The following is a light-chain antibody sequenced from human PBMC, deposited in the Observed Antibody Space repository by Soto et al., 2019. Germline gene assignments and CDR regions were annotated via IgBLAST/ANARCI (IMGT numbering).Light chain of an antibody. CDR2: AAS. Sequence: DIQLTQSPSFLSASVGDRVTITCRASQGISSYLAWYQQKPGKAPKLLIYAASTLQSGVPSRFSGSGSGTEFTLTISSLHAEDFATYYCQQLNSYPLTFGGGTKVEIK. J-gene: IGKJ4*01. CDR1: QGISSY. V-gene: IGKV1-9*01. CDR3: QQLNSYPLT.